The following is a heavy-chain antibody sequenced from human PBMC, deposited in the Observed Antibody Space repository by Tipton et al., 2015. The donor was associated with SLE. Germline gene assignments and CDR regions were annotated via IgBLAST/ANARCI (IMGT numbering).Heavy chain of an antibody. J-gene: IGHJ4*02. CDR2: IIPILGIA. CDR3: ARRSKADFDY. V-gene: IGHV1-69*02. CDR1: GGTFSSYI. Sequence: QSGAEVKKPGSSVKVSCKASGGTFSSYIISWVRQAPGQGLEWMGRIIPILGIANYAQKFQGRVTITADKSTSTAYMELSSLRSEDTAVYYCARRSKADFDYWGQGTLVTVSS. D-gene: IGHD6-13*01.